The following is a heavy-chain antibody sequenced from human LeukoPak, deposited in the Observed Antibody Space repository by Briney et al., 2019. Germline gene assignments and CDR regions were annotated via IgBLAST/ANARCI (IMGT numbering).Heavy chain of an antibody. D-gene: IGHD5-12*01. CDR3: ALPRGGYSSSPFDY. J-gene: IGHJ4*02. CDR2: INPSGAST. Sequence: GASVKVSCKASGYTLTKYYIHWVRQAPGQGLEWIAIINPSGASTNYAQRFQGRVTVTKDTSTSTVYMELSSLTSDDTAVYYCALPRGGYSSSPFDYWGQGTLLTVSS. V-gene: IGHV1-46*01. CDR1: GYTLTKYY.